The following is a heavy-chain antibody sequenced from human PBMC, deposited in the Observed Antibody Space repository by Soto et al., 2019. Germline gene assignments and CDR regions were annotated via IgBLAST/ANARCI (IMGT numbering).Heavy chain of an antibody. Sequence: GGSLRLSCAASGFTFSNAWMSWVRQAPGKGLEWVGRIKSKTDGGTTDYTAPVKGRFTISRDNSKNTLYLQMNSLRAEDTAVYYCARGYSSSSAAFDYWGQGT. D-gene: IGHD6-13*01. J-gene: IGHJ4*02. CDR2: IKSKTDGGTT. V-gene: IGHV3-15*01. CDR3: ARGYSSSSAAFDY. CDR1: GFTFSNAW.